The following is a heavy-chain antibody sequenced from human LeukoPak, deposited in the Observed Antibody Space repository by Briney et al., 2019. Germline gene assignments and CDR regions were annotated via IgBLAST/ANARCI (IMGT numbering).Heavy chain of an antibody. CDR2: ISSRNTYI. CDR3: ATYRRSSQYYFDY. J-gene: IGHJ4*02. D-gene: IGHD6-13*01. V-gene: IGHV3-21*01. CDR1: GFTFSDYT. Sequence: GGSLRLSCEASGFTFSDYTMNWARQAPGKGLEWVSSISSRNTYIYYADSVKGRFTISRDNAKSSLNLQMDSLRAEDTAVYYCATYRRSSQYYFDYWGQGTLVIVSS.